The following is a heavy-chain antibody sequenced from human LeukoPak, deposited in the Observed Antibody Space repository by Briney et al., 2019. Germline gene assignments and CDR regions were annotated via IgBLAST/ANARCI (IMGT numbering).Heavy chain of an antibody. CDR2: INHSGST. CDR3: ASNRYYDILTGYYWSGAFDI. J-gene: IGHJ3*02. Sequence: PSETLSLTCAVYGGSFSGYYWSWIRQPPGKGLEWIGEINHSGSTNYNPSLKSRVTISVDTSKNQFSLKLSSVTAADTAVYYCASNRYYDILTGYYWSGAFDIWGQGTMVTVSS. V-gene: IGHV4-34*01. D-gene: IGHD3-9*01. CDR1: GGSFSGYY.